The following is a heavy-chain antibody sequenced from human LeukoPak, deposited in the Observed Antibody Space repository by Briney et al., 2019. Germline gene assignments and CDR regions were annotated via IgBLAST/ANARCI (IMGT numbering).Heavy chain of an antibody. D-gene: IGHD3-10*01. V-gene: IGHV3-7*01. CDR2: IKEDGSES. Sequence: GVSLRHSCAASGFIFSTYWTTWVRQAPGKGLEWVANIKEDGSESHYVDSVKGRFTISRDNAKNSLYLQVNSLRAEDTAMYFCAKAGLLWFGESWMDVWGQGTTVTVSS. CDR3: AKAGLLWFGESWMDV. CDR1: GFIFSTYW. J-gene: IGHJ6*02.